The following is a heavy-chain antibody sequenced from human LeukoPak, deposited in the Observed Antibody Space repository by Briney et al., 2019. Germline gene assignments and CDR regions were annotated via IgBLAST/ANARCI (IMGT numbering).Heavy chain of an antibody. D-gene: IGHD3-22*01. V-gene: IGHV3-23*01. CDR2: ISGSGGST. CDR3: ARYYYDSSGYYTGIDY. J-gene: IGHJ4*02. CDR1: GFTFSSYA. Sequence: PGGSLRLSCAASGFTFSSYAMSWVRQAPGKGLEWVSAISGSGGSTYYADSVKGRFTISRDNSKNTLYLQMNSLRAEDTAVYYCARYYYDSSGYYTGIDYWGQGTLVTVSS.